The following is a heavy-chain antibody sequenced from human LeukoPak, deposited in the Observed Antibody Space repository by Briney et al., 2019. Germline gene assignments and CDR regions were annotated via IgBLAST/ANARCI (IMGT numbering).Heavy chain of an antibody. D-gene: IGHD5-24*01. CDR3: ARWMAGPSPVGFDP. Sequence: GSLRLSCAASGFTFSSYGMSWVRQPPGKGLEWIGEINHSGSTNYNPSLKSRVTMSVDTSKNQLSLKVTSVTAADTAVYYCARWMAGPSPVGFDPWGQGILVTVSS. J-gene: IGHJ5*02. V-gene: IGHV4-34*01. CDR1: GFTFSSYG. CDR2: INHSGST.